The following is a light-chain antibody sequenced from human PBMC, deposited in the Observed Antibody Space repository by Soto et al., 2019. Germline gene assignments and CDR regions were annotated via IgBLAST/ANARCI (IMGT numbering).Light chain of an antibody. J-gene: IGKJ1*01. CDR2: WAS. V-gene: IGKV4-1*01. Sequence: DIVMTQSPDSLAVSLGERATINCKSSQSVLYSSNNKNYLAWYQQKPGQPPKLLIYWASTRESGVPDRVSGSGSGTDFPLTISSLQAEDVAVYYCQQYYSTPTWTFGQGTKVDIK. CDR3: QQYYSTPTWT. CDR1: QSVLYSSNNKNY.